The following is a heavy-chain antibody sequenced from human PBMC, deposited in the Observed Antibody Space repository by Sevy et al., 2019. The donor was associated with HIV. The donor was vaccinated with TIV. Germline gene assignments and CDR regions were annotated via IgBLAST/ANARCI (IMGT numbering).Heavy chain of an antibody. CDR1: GYSISSGYY. D-gene: IGHD2-15*01. V-gene: IGHV4-38-2*02. CDR2: IYHSGST. J-gene: IGHJ4*02. Sequence: SETLSLTCTVSGYSISSGYYWGWIRQPPGKGLEWIGSIYHSGSTYYNPSLKSRVTISVDTSKNQFSLKLSSVTAADTAVYYCARPPVVVRSLYFDYWGQGTLVTVSS. CDR3: ARPPVVVRSLYFDY.